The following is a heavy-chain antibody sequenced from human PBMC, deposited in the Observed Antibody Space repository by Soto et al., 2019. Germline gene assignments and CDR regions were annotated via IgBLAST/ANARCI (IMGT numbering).Heavy chain of an antibody. CDR2: ISGSGGST. CDR1: GFTFSSYA. Sequence: PGGSLRLSCAASGFTFSSYAMSWVRQAPGKGQEWVSAISGSGGSTYYADSVKGRFTISRDNSKNTLYLQMNSLRAEETAVYYSAKDIIRWPVGYYYGMDVWGQGTTVTVS. J-gene: IGHJ6*02. V-gene: IGHV3-23*01. D-gene: IGHD4-17*01. CDR3: AKDIIRWPVGYYYGMDV.